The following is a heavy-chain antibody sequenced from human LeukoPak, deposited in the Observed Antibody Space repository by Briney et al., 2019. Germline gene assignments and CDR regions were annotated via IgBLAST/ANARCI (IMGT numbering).Heavy chain of an antibody. CDR3: ARDSGDSSSWPYYFDY. D-gene: IGHD6-13*01. V-gene: IGHV3-66*02. J-gene: IGHJ4*02. Sequence: PGGSLRLSCAASGFTFNTFNMNWVRQAPGKGLEWVSVIYSGGTTYYADSVKGRFTISRDNSKNTLYLQMNSLRAEDTGVYYCARDSGDSSSWPYYFDYWGQGTLVTVSS. CDR1: GFTFNTFN. CDR2: IYSGGTT.